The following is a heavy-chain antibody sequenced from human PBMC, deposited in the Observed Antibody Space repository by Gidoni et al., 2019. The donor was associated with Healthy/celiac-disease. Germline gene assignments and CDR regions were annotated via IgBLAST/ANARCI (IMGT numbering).Heavy chain of an antibody. CDR2: NDPSDSYT. Sequence: EVQLVQSGAEVKKPGESLRIYCKGSGYSFTSYWIRWVRQMRGKGLEWMGRNDPSDSYTNYSPCFQGHGTISADKSISTAYLQWSSLKASDTAMYYCARHILESYAFDIWGQGTMVTVSS. V-gene: IGHV5-10-1*03. CDR1: GYSFTSYW. D-gene: IGHD2-21*01. J-gene: IGHJ3*02. CDR3: ARHILESYAFDI.